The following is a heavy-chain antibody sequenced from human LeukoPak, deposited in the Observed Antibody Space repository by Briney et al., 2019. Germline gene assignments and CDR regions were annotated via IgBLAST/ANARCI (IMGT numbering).Heavy chain of an antibody. Sequence: SETLSLTCAVYGGSFSGYYWSWIRQPPGKGLEWIGEINYSGSTNYNPSLKSRVTISVDTSKNQFSLKLGSVTAADTAVYYCARDSGTTGEVKFDPWGQGTLVTVSS. CDR1: GGSFSGYY. CDR2: INYSGST. CDR3: ARDSGTTGEVKFDP. D-gene: IGHD3-10*01. V-gene: IGHV4-34*01. J-gene: IGHJ5*02.